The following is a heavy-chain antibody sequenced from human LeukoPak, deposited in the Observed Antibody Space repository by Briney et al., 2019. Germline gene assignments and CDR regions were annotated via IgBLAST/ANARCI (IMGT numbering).Heavy chain of an antibody. V-gene: IGHV4-59*12. CDR3: ARVDSSGWGPTGYGMDV. J-gene: IGHJ6*02. Sequence: PSETLSLTCAVSGGSISSYYWSWIRQPPGKGLEWIGYIYYSGSTNYNPSLKSRVTISVDTSKNQFSLKLSSVTAADTAVYYCARVDSSGWGPTGYGMDVWGQGTTVTVSS. D-gene: IGHD6-19*01. CDR2: IYYSGST. CDR1: GGSISSYY.